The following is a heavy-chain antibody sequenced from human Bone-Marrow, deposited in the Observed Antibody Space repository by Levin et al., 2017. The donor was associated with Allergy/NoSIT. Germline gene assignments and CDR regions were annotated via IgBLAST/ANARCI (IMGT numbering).Heavy chain of an antibody. D-gene: IGHD1-26*01. CDR2: INPSGGST. V-gene: IGHV1-46*01. Sequence: GESLKISCKASGYTFTSYYMHWVRQAPGQGLEWMGIINPSGGSTSYAQKFQGRVTMTRDTSTSTVYMELSSLRSEDTAVYYCARDPSRSWERDNLLFDYWGQGTLVTVSS. J-gene: IGHJ4*02. CDR1: GYTFTSYY. CDR3: ARDPSRSWERDNLLFDY.